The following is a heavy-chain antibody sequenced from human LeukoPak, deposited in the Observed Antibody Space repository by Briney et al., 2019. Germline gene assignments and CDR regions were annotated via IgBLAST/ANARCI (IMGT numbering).Heavy chain of an antibody. CDR3: ARDVDIVVVPAAQFDY. V-gene: IGHV1-2*02. CDR2: INPNSGGT. D-gene: IGHD2-2*01. CDR1: GYTFTGYY. J-gene: IGHJ4*02. Sequence: ASVKVSCKASGYTFTGYYMHWVRQAPGQGLEWMGWINPNSGGTNYAQKFQGRVTMTRDTSISTAYMELSRLRSDDTAVYYCARDVDIVVVPAAQFDYLGQGTLVTVSS.